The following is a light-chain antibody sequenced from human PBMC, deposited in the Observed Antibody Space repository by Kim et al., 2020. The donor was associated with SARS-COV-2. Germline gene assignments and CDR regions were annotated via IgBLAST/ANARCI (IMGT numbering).Light chain of an antibody. CDR3: QQYNSYSPEYT. Sequence: DIQMTQSPSTLSASVGDRVTITCRASQSISSWLAWYQQKPGKAPKLLIYDASSLESGVPSRFSGSGSGTEFTLTISSLQPDDFATYYCQQYNSYSPEYTFGQGTKLEI. J-gene: IGKJ2*01. V-gene: IGKV1-5*01. CDR2: DAS. CDR1: QSISSW.